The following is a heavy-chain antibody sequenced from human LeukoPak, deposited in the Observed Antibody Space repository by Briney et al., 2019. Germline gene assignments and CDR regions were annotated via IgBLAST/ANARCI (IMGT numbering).Heavy chain of an antibody. CDR3: ARGTYSSGWYAPRFDP. CDR2: INHSGST. V-gene: IGHV4-34*01. D-gene: IGHD6-19*01. CDR1: GGSFSGYY. Sequence: SETLSLTCAVYGGSFSGYYWSWIRQPPGKGLEWIGEINHSGSTNYNPSLKSRVTISVDTSKNQFSLKLSSATAADTAVYYCARGTYSSGWYAPRFDPWGQGTLVTVSS. J-gene: IGHJ5*02.